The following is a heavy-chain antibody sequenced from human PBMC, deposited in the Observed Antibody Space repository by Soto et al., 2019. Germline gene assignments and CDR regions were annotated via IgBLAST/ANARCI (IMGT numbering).Heavy chain of an antibody. Sequence: GGSLRLSCAASGFTFSSYAMSWVRQAPGKGLEWVSAISGSGGSTYYADSVKGRFTISRDNSKNTLYLQMNSLRAEDTAVYYCAKDLRGGEQWLVRGRDWFDPWGQGTLVTVSS. V-gene: IGHV3-23*01. CDR3: AKDLRGGEQWLVRGRDWFDP. CDR1: GFTFSSYA. J-gene: IGHJ5*02. D-gene: IGHD6-19*01. CDR2: ISGSGGST.